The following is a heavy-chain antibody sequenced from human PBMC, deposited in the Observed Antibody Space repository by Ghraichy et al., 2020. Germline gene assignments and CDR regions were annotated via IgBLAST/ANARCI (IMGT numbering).Heavy chain of an antibody. CDR2: IYYSWST. CDR3: LRHRFYMVRGGDFDY. V-gene: IGHV4-39*01. J-gene: IGHJ4*02. D-gene: IGHD3-10*01. Sequence: SETLSLTCTVSGGSISSSSYYWGWIRQPPGKGLEWIGSIYYSWSTYYNPSLKSRVTISVDTSKNQFSLNLSSVTAADTAVYYCLRHRFYMVRGGDFDYWGQGTLVTVSS. CDR1: GGSISSSSYY.